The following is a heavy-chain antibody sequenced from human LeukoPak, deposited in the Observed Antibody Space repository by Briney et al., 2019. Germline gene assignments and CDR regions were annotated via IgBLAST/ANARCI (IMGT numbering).Heavy chain of an antibody. V-gene: IGHV4-39*01. D-gene: IGHD3-22*01. Sequence: SETLSLTCTVSGGSISSSSYYWGWIRQPPGKGLEWIGSIYYSGSTYYNPSPKSRVTISVDTSKNQFSLKLSSVTAADTAVYYCASVFPYYDNGPARDYWGQGTLVTVSS. CDR1: GGSISSSSYY. CDR3: ASVFPYYDNGPARDY. J-gene: IGHJ4*02. CDR2: IYYSGST.